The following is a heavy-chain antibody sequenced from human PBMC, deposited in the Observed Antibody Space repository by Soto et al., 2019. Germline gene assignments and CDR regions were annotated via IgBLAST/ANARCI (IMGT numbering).Heavy chain of an antibody. Sequence: GGPLRLSYAASGFTFRYYTMSWVRQAPGKGLEWVSSNIGGNGDTFSADSVTGRFTISRDISKSTLYLQMNGLRVEDTSIYYCAKDKEADGAWDIDYWGHGTLVTVSS. CDR3: AKDKEADGAWDIDY. J-gene: IGHJ4*01. D-gene: IGHD4-17*01. CDR1: GFTFRYYT. CDR2: NIGGNGDT. V-gene: IGHV3-23*01.